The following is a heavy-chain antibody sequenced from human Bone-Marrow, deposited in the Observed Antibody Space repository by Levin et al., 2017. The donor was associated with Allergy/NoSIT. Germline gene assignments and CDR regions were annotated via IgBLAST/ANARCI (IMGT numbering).Heavy chain of an antibody. CDR1: GFTFSNYG. CDR3: ARDMADFSASNYYGMNV. V-gene: IGHV3-33*01. Sequence: GGSLRLSCAASGFTFSNYGMHWVRQAPGKGLEWVGVIWFDGSNKYYADSVKGRFTISRDNSKSMLYLQMNSLRGEDTAVYYCARDMADFSASNYYGMNVWGQGTTITVSS. D-gene: IGHD1-26*01. CDR2: IWFDGSNK. J-gene: IGHJ6*02.